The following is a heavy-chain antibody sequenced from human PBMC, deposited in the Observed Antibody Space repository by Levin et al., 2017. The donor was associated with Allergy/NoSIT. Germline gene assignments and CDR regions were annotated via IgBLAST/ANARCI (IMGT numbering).Heavy chain of an antibody. CDR2: IYYSGST. D-gene: IGHD1-14*01. Sequence: SETLSLTCTVSGGSISSYYWNWIRQPPGKGLEWIGYIYYSGSTNYNPSLKSRVTISIDTSKNQFSLKLSSVTAADTAVYYCARQGSGGRSFDYWGQGTLVTVSS. CDR3: ARQGSGGRSFDY. J-gene: IGHJ4*02. V-gene: IGHV4-59*08. CDR1: GGSISSYY.